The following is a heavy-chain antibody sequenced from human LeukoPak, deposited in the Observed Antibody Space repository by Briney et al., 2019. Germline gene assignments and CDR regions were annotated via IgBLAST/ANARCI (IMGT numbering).Heavy chain of an antibody. D-gene: IGHD3-3*01. J-gene: IGHJ4*02. CDR3: ARDSAGISG. CDR2: IYYSGST. V-gene: IGHV4-30-4*08. CDR1: GGSISGYF. Sequence: PSETLSLTCTVSGGSISGYFWSWIRQPPGKGLEWIGYIYYSGSTYYNPSLKSRVTISVDTSKNQFSLKLSSVTAADTAVYYCARDSAGISGWGQGTLVTVSS.